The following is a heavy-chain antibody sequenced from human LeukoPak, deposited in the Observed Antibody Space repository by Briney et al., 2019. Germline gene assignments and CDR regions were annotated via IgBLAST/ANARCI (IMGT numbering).Heavy chain of an antibody. V-gene: IGHV3-23*01. Sequence: GGSLRLSCAASGFTFSSYAMSWVRQAPGKGLEWVSAISGSGGSTYYADSVKGRFTISRDNSKNTLYLQMNSLRAEDTAVYYCAKRGVGLGGSYYLSYFDYWGQGTLVTVSS. CDR3: AKRGVGLGGSYYLSYFDY. D-gene: IGHD1-26*01. CDR1: GFTFSSYA. CDR2: ISGSGGST. J-gene: IGHJ4*02.